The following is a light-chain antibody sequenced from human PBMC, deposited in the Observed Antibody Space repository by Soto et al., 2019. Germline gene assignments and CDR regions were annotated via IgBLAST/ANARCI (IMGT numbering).Light chain of an antibody. CDR3: QKYSSVIT. J-gene: IGKJ5*01. CDR1: QGIRNF. Sequence: DIQMTQSPSSLSASVGDRVTITCRASQGIRNFLAWYQQKPGKVPKLLISAASTLESGVPSRFSGSGAGTDFTLTFTSLQPEDVTTYYCQKYSSVITFGQGTRLEIK. V-gene: IGKV1-27*01. CDR2: AAS.